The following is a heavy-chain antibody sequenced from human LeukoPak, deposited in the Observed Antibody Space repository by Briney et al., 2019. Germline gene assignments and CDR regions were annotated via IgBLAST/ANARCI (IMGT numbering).Heavy chain of an antibody. CDR2: ISGSGGST. Sequence: GGSLRLSCAASGFTFSSYAMSWVRQAPGKGLEWVSAISGSGGSTYYADSVKGRFTISRDNSKNTLYLQMNSLRAEGTAVYYCANDLVDSSSSVFDYWGQGTLVTVSS. J-gene: IGHJ4*02. CDR1: GFTFSSYA. V-gene: IGHV3-23*01. D-gene: IGHD6-6*01. CDR3: ANDLVDSSSSVFDY.